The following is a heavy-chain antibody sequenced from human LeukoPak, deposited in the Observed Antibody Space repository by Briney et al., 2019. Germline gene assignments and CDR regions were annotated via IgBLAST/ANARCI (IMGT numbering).Heavy chain of an antibody. V-gene: IGHV3-30*02. CDR3: AKTRGSCSGGTCSYMDV. CDR1: GFTFSSYG. D-gene: IGHD2-15*01. Sequence: GGSLRLSCAASGFTFSSYGMHWVRQAPGKGLEWGSFTRYDGSNKDYADSVKGRFTISRDNSKNTLYLQMNSLRAEDTAVYYCAKTRGSCSGGTCSYMDVWGTGTTVTVSS. J-gene: IGHJ6*03. CDR2: TRYDGSNK.